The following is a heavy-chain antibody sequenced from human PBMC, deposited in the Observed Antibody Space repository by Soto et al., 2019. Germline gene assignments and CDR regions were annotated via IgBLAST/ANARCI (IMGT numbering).Heavy chain of an antibody. Sequence: GGSLRLSCAASGFTFSSYGMSWVRQGTGKGLEWVSAISGSGGSTYYADSVKGRFTISRDNSKNTLYLQMNSLRAEDTAVYYCAKEDFWSGYPPYYYYGMDVWGQGTTVTVSS. D-gene: IGHD3-3*01. CDR2: ISGSGGST. CDR3: AKEDFWSGYPPYYYYGMDV. J-gene: IGHJ6*02. CDR1: GFTFSSYG. V-gene: IGHV3-23*01.